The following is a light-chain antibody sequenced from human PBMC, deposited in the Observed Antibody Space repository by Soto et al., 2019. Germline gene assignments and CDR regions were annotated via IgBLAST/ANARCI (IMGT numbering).Light chain of an antibody. CDR1: QSVSSN. CDR2: SAS. Sequence: EIVLTQPPATLSVSPGERATLSCRASQSVSSNLAWYQQKPGQAPRLLIYSASTRATGIPSRFSGSGSGTEFTLTISSLQSEDFAAYYCQQYNNWWWTFGQGTKVDI. CDR3: QQYNNWWWT. J-gene: IGKJ1*01. V-gene: IGKV3-15*01.